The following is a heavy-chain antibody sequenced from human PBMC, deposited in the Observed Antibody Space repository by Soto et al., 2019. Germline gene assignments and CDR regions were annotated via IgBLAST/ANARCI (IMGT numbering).Heavy chain of an antibody. J-gene: IGHJ5*02. CDR3: AREYCSSTSCLNWFDP. CDR2: INWNGGST. D-gene: IGHD2-2*01. V-gene: IGHV3-20*04. Sequence: GGSLRLSCAASGFTFDDYGMSWVRQAPGKGLEWVSGINWNGGSTGYADSVKGRFTISRDNAKNSLYLQMNSLRAEDTAVYYCAREYCSSTSCLNWFDPWGQGTLVTVSS. CDR1: GFTFDDYG.